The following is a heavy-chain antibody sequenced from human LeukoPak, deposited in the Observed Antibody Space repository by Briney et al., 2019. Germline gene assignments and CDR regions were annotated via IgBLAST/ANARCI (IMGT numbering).Heavy chain of an antibody. V-gene: IGHV4-30-2*01. CDR3: ARDRTLTTMTPEAFDI. CDR2: IYHGGTT. D-gene: IGHD4-17*01. J-gene: IGHJ3*02. CDR1: GDSISNGDYY. Sequence: PSQTLSLTCTISGDSISNGDYYWGWIRQPPGKGLEGIANIYHGGTTYDNPSLKSRLTISIDKSKNHFSLELRSVTAADTAVYYCARDRTLTTMTPEAFDIWGQGTMVTVSS.